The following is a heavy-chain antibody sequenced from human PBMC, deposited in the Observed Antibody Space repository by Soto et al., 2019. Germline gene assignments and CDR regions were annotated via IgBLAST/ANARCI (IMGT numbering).Heavy chain of an antibody. J-gene: IGHJ5*02. CDR3: AKDPGGGGSPVWFDP. CDR2: ISGSGGST. CDR1: GFTFSSYA. V-gene: IGHV3-23*01. Sequence: EVQLLESGGGLVQPGGSLRLSCAASGFTFSSYAMSWVRQATGQGLEWVSAISGSGGSTYYADSVKGRFTISRDNSKNTPYLQMNSLRAEDTAVYYCAKDPGGGGSPVWFDPWGQGTLVTFSS. D-gene: IGHD1-1*01.